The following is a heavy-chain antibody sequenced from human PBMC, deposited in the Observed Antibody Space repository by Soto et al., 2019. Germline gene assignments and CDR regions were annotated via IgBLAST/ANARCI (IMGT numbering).Heavy chain of an antibody. CDR1: GGSISDYY. D-gene: IGHD5-18*01. CDR2: IY. Sequence: SETLSLTCTVSGGSISDYYWSWIRQPPGKGLEWIGYIYNYNPSLKSRVTISLDTSKNQFSLKLSSVTAADTGVYYCARASNKRGNSYGPDYWGQGTLVTVSS. J-gene: IGHJ4*02. CDR3: ARASNKRGNSYGPDY. V-gene: IGHV4-59*12.